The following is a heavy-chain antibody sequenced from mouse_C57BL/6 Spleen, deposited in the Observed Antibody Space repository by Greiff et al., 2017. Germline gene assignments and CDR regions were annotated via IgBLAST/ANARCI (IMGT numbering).Heavy chain of an antibody. CDR1: GYTFTSYW. V-gene: IGHV1-55*01. J-gene: IGHJ3*01. CDR2: IYPGSGST. Sequence: QVQLQQPGAELVKPGASVKMSCKASGYTFTSYWITWVKQRPGQGLEWIGDIYPGSGSTNYNEKFKSKATLTVDTSSSTAYMQLGSLTSEDSAVYYCARTYYSNYPAWFAYWGQGTLVTVSA. CDR3: ARTYYSNYPAWFAY. D-gene: IGHD2-5*01.